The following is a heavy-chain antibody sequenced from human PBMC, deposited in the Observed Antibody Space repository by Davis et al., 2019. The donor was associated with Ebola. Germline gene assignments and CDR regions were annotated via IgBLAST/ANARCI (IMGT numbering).Heavy chain of an antibody. CDR3: ARAKCSSTSCYWYYYYGMDV. D-gene: IGHD2-2*01. V-gene: IGHV3-30-3*01. Sequence: PGGSLRLSCAASGFTFSSYAMHWVRQAPGKGLEWVAVISYDGSNKYYADSVKGRFTISRDNSKNTLYLQMNSLRAEDTAVYYCARAKCSSTSCYWYYYYGMDVWGQGTTVTVSS. CDR1: GFTFSSYA. J-gene: IGHJ6*02. CDR2: ISYDGSNK.